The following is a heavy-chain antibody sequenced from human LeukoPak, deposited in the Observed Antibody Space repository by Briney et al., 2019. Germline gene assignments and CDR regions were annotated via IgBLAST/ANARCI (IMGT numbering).Heavy chain of an antibody. CDR3: ARQFLPFGRRAGTFNWFDP. CDR2: IYYSGST. Sequence: PSETLSLTCTVSGGSISSSSYYWGWIRQPPGKGLEWIGSIYYSGSTYYNPSLKSRVTISVDTSKNQFSLKLSSVTAADTAVYYCARQFLPFGRRAGTFNWFDPWGQGTLVTVSS. V-gene: IGHV4-39*01. CDR1: GGSISSSSYY. D-gene: IGHD6-19*01. J-gene: IGHJ5*02.